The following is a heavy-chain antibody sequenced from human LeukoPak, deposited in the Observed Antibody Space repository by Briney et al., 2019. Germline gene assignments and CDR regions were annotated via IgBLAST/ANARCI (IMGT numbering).Heavy chain of an antibody. J-gene: IGHJ4*02. D-gene: IGHD6-19*01. CDR2: IYYSGST. CDR1: GGSISSSSYY. Sequence: PSETLSLTCTVSGGSISSSSYYWGWIRQPPGKGLEWIGSIYYSGSTYYNPSLKSRVTISVDTSNNQFSLKLTSVTAADTAVYYCARGKARAVAGFDYWGQGNLVTVSS. V-gene: IGHV4-39*07. CDR3: ARGKARAVAGFDY.